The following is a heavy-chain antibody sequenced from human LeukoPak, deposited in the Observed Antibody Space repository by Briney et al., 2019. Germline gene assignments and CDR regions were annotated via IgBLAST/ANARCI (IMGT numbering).Heavy chain of an antibody. J-gene: IGHJ4*02. CDR1: GFTFSSYG. V-gene: IGHV3-30*18. CDR2: ISYDGSNK. CDR3: AKTLAGVGANYFDY. D-gene: IGHD1-26*01. Sequence: PGGSLRLSCAASGFTFSSYGMHWVRQAPGEGLEWVAVISYDGSNKYYADSVKGRFTISRDNSKNTLYLQMNSLRAEDTAVYYCAKTLAGVGANYFDYWGQGTLVTVSS.